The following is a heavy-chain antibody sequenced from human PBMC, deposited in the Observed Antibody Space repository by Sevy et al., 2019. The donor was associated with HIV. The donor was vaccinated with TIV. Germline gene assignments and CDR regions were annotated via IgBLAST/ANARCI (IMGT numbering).Heavy chain of an antibody. CDR1: GFTFDDYA. V-gene: IGHV3-9*03. CDR2: ISWNSGSI. D-gene: IGHD6-13*01. J-gene: IGHJ3*02. Sequence: SLKISCAASGFTFDDYAMHWVRQAPGKGLEWVSGISWNSGSIGYADPVKGRFTISRDNAKNSLYLQMNRLRAEDMALYYCAKEAAGTSAFDIWGQGTMVTVSS. CDR3: AKEAAGTSAFDI.